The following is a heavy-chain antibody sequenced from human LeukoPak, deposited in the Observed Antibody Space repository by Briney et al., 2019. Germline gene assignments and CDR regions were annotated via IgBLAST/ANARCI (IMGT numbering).Heavy chain of an antibody. D-gene: IGHD2-2*02. CDR2: IYHSGST. CDR1: GGSISSGDYY. V-gene: IGHV4-30-2*03. J-gene: IGHJ4*02. CDR3: ARQVVPAAIHSQFYFDY. Sequence: PSQTLSLTCTVSGGSISSGDYYWSWIRQPPGKGLEWIGSIYHSGSTYYNPSLKSRVTISVDTSKNQFSLKLSSVTAADTAVYYCARQVVPAAIHSQFYFDYWGQGTLVTVSS.